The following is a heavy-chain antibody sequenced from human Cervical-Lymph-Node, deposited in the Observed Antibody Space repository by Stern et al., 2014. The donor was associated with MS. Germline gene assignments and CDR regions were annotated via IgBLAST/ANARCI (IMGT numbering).Heavy chain of an antibody. V-gene: IGHV4-39*01. CDR2: VFYSGKT. CDR1: GGSINNNAYY. Sequence: QVQLQESGPRLVTPSETLSLTCTVSGGSINNNAYYWGWIRQPPGKGLEWIGSVFYSGKTYYNPSLKSRATVSVDTSKIQFSLKLMSVTAADTAVYYCAKIHRAFANQGHWGQGVLVTVSS. J-gene: IGHJ1*01. CDR3: AKIHRAFANQGH. D-gene: IGHD3-16*01.